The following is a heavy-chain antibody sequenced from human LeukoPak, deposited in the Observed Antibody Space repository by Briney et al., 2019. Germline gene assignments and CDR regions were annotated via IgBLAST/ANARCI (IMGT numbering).Heavy chain of an antibody. CDR3: AKDVAVAGIFDY. J-gene: IGHJ4*01. Sequence: GGSLRLSCAASGFTFSSYGMSWVRQAPGKGLEWVSAISGSSGSTYYADSVKGRFTISRDNSKNTLYLQMNSLRAEDTAVYYCAKDVAVAGIFDYWGQEPWSPSPQ. CDR2: ISGSSGST. D-gene: IGHD6-19*01. V-gene: IGHV3-23*01. CDR1: GFTFSSYG.